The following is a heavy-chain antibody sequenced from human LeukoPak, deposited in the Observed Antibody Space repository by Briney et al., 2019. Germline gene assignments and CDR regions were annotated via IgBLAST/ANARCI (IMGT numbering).Heavy chain of an antibody. CDR2: IIPILGIA. J-gene: IGHJ4*02. D-gene: IGHD6-19*01. CDR3: TTTKETGGWWGGHYFDY. CDR1: GGTFSSYA. V-gene: IGHV1-69*04. Sequence: ASVKVSCKASGGTFSSYAISWVRQAPGQGLEWMGRIIPILGIANYAQKFQGRVTITADKSTSTAYMELSSLRSEDTAVYYCTTTKETGGWWGGHYFDYWGQGTLVTVSS.